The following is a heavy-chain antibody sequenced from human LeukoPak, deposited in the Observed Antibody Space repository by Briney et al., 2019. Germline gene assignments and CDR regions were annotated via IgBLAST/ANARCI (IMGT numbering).Heavy chain of an antibody. CDR1: GFTFSSYE. V-gene: IGHV3-48*03. D-gene: IGHD3-22*01. Sequence: GGSLRLSCAASGFTFSSYEMNWVRQAPGKGLEWVSYISSSGSTIYYADSVKGRFTISRDNAKDSLYLQMNGLRAEDTAVYFCVRDRGYSTFDYWGQGTLVTVSS. CDR3: VRDRGYSTFDY. J-gene: IGHJ4*02. CDR2: ISSSGSTI.